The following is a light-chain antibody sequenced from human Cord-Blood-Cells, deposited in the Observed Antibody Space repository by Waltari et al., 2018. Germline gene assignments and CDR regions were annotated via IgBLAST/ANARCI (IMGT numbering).Light chain of an antibody. V-gene: IGLV1-47*01. CDR2: RNN. CDR3: AAWDDSLSGWV. Sequence: QSVLTPPPSASGTPGPRVTISCSGSRPNIGSNSVYWYQQLPGTAPKLLIYRNNQRPSGVPDRFSGSKSGTSASLAISGLRSEDEADYYCAAWDDSLSGWVFGGGTKLTVL. CDR1: RPNIGSNS. J-gene: IGLJ3*02.